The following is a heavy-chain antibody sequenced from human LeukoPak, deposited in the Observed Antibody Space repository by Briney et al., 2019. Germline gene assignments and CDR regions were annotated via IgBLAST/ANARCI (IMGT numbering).Heavy chain of an antibody. Sequence: GASVKVSCKVSGYTLTELSMHWVRQAPGKGLEWMGGFDPEDGETIYAQKFQGRVTMTEDTSTDTAYMELSSLRSEDTAVYYYAMYYYDSSGYLGPFDYWGQGTLVTVSS. D-gene: IGHD3-22*01. V-gene: IGHV1-24*01. CDR1: GYTLTELS. CDR3: AMYYYDSSGYLGPFDY. J-gene: IGHJ4*02. CDR2: FDPEDGET.